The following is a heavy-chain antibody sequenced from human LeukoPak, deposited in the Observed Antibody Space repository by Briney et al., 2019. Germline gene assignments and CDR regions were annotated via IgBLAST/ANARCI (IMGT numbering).Heavy chain of an antibody. Sequence: ASVKVSCKASGYTFTGYCMHWVRQAPGQGLEWMGWINPNSGGTNYAQKFQGRVTMTRDTSISTAYMELSSLRSEDTAVYYCAREMWAHYYYYYMDVWGKGTTVTVSS. J-gene: IGHJ6*03. CDR1: GYTFTGYC. CDR3: AREMWAHYYYYYMDV. D-gene: IGHD1-26*01. CDR2: INPNSGGT. V-gene: IGHV1-2*02.